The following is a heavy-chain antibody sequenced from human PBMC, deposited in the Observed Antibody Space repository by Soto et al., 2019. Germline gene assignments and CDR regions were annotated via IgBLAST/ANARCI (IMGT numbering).Heavy chain of an antibody. D-gene: IGHD5-12*01. V-gene: IGHV1-69*13. CDR1: GGTFSSYA. CDR2: IIPIFGTA. CDR3: ARARDGYNPGDY. Sequence: GASVKVSCKASGGTFSSYAMSCVRQAPGQGLEWMGGIIPIFGTANYAQKFQGRVTITADESTSTAYMELSSLRSEDTAVYYCARARDGYNPGDYWGQGTLVTVSS. J-gene: IGHJ4*02.